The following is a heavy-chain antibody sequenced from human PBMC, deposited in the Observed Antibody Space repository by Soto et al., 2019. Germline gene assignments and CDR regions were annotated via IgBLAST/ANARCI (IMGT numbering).Heavy chain of an antibody. CDR2: SNAGNGNT. J-gene: IGHJ5*02. D-gene: IGHD2-2*02. CDR1: GYTFTSYA. V-gene: IGHV1-3*01. Sequence: ASVKVSCKASGYTFTSYAMHWVRQAPGQRLEWMGWSNAGNGNTKYSQKFQGRVTITRNTSASTAYMELSSLRSEDTAVYYCARAKDIVVVPAAIGWFDPWGQGTLVTVSS. CDR3: ARAKDIVVVPAAIGWFDP.